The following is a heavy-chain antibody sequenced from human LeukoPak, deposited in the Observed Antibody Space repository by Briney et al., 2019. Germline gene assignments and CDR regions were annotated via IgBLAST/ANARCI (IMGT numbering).Heavy chain of an antibody. V-gene: IGHV3-7*01. Sequence: GGSLKLSCAASGFTFTNYWMSWVRQAPGKGLELVANIKQDRSEKYYVDSVKGRFTISRDNAKNSLYLQMNSLRAEDTAVYYCARLREIPVFGVVTKSTSYFDYWGQGTLVTVSS. CDR2: IKQDRSEK. CDR3: ARLREIPVFGVVTKSTSYFDY. J-gene: IGHJ4*02. CDR1: GFTFTNYW. D-gene: IGHD3-3*01.